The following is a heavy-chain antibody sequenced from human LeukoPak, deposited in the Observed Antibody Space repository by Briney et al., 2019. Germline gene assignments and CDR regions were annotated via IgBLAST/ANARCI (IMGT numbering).Heavy chain of an antibody. J-gene: IGHJ6*02. V-gene: IGHV3-64*01. CDR2: ISSNGGST. CDR3: ARDLYDILTGYYPEYYYYYGMDV. CDR1: GFTFSSYA. D-gene: IGHD3-9*01. Sequence: PGGSLRLSCAASGFTFSSYAMHWVRQAPGKGLEYVSAISSNGGSTYYANSVKGRFTISRDNSKNTLYLQMGSLRAEGMAVYYCARDLYDILTGYYPEYYYYYGMDVWGQGTTVTVSS.